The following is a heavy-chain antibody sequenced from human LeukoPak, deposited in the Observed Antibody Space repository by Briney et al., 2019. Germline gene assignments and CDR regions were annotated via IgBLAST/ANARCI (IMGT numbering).Heavy chain of an antibody. CDR2: ISPNSGDT. CDR3: AREGYSGQYTN. Sequence: ASVNVSCKPSLYTFIDYYIHWVRHAPGQGLEWVGWISPNSGDTNYAQKLQGWVTMTRDTSITTIYMELNRLTSDNTAVYYCAREGYSGQYTNWGQGTLVTVSS. V-gene: IGHV1-2*04. D-gene: IGHD1-26*01. CDR1: LYTFIDYY. J-gene: IGHJ4*02.